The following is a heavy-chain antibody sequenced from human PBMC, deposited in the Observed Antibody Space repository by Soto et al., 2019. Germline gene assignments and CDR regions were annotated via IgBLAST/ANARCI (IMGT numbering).Heavy chain of an antibody. CDR1: GGSVISGSYY. J-gene: IGHJ6*02. V-gene: IGHV4-61*01. Sequence: QVQLQESGPGLVKPSETLSLTCTVSGGSVISGSYYWSWSRQPPGKGLEWVGCISDTGSGNYNPSITSRVTITVHTSKRQFSLGLNSVTAADTAVYYCARAHSGYDPLGMDVWGQGTTVTVSS. D-gene: IGHD5-12*01. CDR2: ISDTGSG. CDR3: ARAHSGYDPLGMDV.